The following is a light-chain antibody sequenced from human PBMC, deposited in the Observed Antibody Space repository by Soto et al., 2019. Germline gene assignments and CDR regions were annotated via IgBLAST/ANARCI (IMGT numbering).Light chain of an antibody. V-gene: IGKV1-5*03. Sequence: DIQMTQSPSTLSASVGDRVTITCRASQSISSWLAWYQQKPGKAPKLLIYKASSLKSGVPSRFSGSGSGTDFTLTISSLQPDDFATYYCLQDYNYPWTFGQGTKVDIK. CDR2: KAS. J-gene: IGKJ1*01. CDR3: LQDYNYPWT. CDR1: QSISSW.